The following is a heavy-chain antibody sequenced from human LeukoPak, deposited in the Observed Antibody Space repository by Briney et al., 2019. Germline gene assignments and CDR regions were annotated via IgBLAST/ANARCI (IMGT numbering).Heavy chain of an antibody. CDR3: AREGSSRSAFYI. D-gene: IGHD6-13*01. J-gene: IGHJ3*02. CDR2: IYYSGST. CDR1: GGSISSGDYY. V-gene: IGHV4-30-4*08. Sequence: SQTLSLTCTVSGGSISSGDYYRRWLRQPPGKGLEWLGYIYYSGSTYYNPPLKRRVTISVDTSKNQFSLTLSSVTGADTAVYYCAREGSSRSAFYIWGQGTMVTVSS.